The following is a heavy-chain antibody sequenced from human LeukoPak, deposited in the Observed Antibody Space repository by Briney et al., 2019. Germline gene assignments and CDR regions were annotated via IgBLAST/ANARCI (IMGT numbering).Heavy chain of an antibody. CDR1: GFTFSSYW. CDR2: IKQDGSEK. V-gene: IGHV3-7*01. Sequence: PGGSLRLSCATSGFTFSSYWMSWVRQAPGKGLEWVANIKQDGSEKYYVDSVKGRFTISRDNAKNSLYLQMNSLRAEDTAVYYCARDGDGYSTYYYYYYGMDVWGQGTTVTVSS. CDR3: ARDGDGYSTYYYYYYGMDV. J-gene: IGHJ6*02. D-gene: IGHD6-13*01.